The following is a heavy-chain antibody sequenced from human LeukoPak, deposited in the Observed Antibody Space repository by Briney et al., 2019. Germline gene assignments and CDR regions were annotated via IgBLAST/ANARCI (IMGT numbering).Heavy chain of an antibody. J-gene: IGHJ4*02. CDR2: IYYSGST. CDR3: ARMGNPATVTADY. CDR1: GGSMRSYY. D-gene: IGHD4-17*01. Sequence: PSETLSLTCTVSGGSMRSYYWSWIRQSPGKGPEWIGYIYYSGSTIYNPSLKSRVTISLDTSKNQFSLKMNSVTAADTAVYYCARMGNPATVTADYWGQGTLVTVSS. V-gene: IGHV4-59*08.